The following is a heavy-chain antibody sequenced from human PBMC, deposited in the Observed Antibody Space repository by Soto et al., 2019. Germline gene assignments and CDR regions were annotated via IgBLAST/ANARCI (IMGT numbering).Heavy chain of an antibody. CDR2: IYSGGST. Sequence: GGSRRLYCAAAGFTVSSSYMGRVRQAPGKGLEWVSVIYSGGSTYYADSVKGRFTISRDNSKNTLYLQMNSLRAEDTAVYYCARDRRYSSSYYYYYGMDVWGQGTTVTVSS. D-gene: IGHD6-6*01. CDR1: GFTVSSSY. CDR3: ARDRRYSSSYYYYYGMDV. J-gene: IGHJ6*02. V-gene: IGHV3-53*01.